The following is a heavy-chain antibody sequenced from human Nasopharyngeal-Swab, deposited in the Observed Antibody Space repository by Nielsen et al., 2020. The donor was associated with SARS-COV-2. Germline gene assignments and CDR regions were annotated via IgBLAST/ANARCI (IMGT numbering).Heavy chain of an antibody. D-gene: IGHD1-26*01. CDR3: ARGWDDAFDI. V-gene: IGHV4-61*02. CDR1: GGSISSGSYY. CDR2: IYTSGST. J-gene: IGHJ3*02. Sequence: LRLSCTVSGGSISSGSYYWSWIRQPAGKGLEWIGRIYTSGSTNYNPSLKSRVTISVDTSKNQFSLKLSSVTAADTAVYYCARGWDDAFDIWGQGTMVTVSS.